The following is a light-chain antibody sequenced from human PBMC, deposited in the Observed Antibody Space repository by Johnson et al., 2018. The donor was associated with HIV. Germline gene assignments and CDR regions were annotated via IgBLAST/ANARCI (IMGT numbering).Light chain of an antibody. J-gene: IGLJ1*01. V-gene: IGLV1-51*02. CDR3: ATWDSSMTDGGV. CDR2: ENN. Sequence: QSVLTQPPSVSAAPGQKVTISCSGSSSNIGNNYVSWYQQLPGTAPKLLIYENNKRPSGIPDRFSGSKSGTSATLGITGLQNGDEAEYYCATWDSSMTDGGVFGTWNNVTVL. CDR1: SSNIGNNY.